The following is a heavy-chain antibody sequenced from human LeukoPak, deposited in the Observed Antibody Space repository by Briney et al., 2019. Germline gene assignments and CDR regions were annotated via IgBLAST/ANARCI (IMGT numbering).Heavy chain of an antibody. CDR3: ATDLPYVGATFDY. D-gene: IGHD1-26*01. Sequence: ASVKVSCKVSGYTLTELSMHWVRQAPGKGLEWMGGFDLEDGETIYAQKFQGRVTMTEDTSTDTAYMELSSLRPEDTAVYYCATDLPYVGATFDYWGQGTLVTVSS. CDR1: GYTLTELS. J-gene: IGHJ4*02. CDR2: FDLEDGET. V-gene: IGHV1-24*01.